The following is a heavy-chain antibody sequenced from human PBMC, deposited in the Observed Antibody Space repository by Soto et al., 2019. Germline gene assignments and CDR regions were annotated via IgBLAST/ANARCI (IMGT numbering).Heavy chain of an antibody. Sequence: PGGSLRLSCAASGFTFSSYSMSWVRQAPGKGLEWVSGFRTGGDDGTTYYADSVKGRFTISRDNSKNTLFLQMNSLRAEDTAIYYCAKKVNSGPGSQYFDYWGQEPWSPS. D-gene: IGHD3-10*01. V-gene: IGHV3-23*01. CDR3: AKKVNSGPGSQYFDY. J-gene: IGHJ4*01. CDR2: FRTGGDDGTT. CDR1: GFTFSSYS.